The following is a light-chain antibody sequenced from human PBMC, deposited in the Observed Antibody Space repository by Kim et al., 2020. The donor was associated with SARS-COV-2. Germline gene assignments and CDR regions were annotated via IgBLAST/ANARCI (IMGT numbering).Light chain of an antibody. CDR3: QQAHGFPLT. J-gene: IGKJ4*01. V-gene: IGKV1D-12*01. CDR1: QDISSL. CDR2: EAS. Sequence: GDRVTITCRASQDISSLLAWYQQKPGKAPKVLIYEASNLQSGVPSRFSGSGSGTDFTLTINSLQPEDFATYYSQQAHGFPLTFGGGTKVDIK.